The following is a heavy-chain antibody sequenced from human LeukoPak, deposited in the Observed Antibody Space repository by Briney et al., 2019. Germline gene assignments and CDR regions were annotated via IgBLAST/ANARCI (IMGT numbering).Heavy chain of an antibody. CDR1: GFTFSSYG. Sequence: PGGSLRLSCAASGFTFSSYGMHWVRQAPGKGLDWVAVISYDGTNKYYADSVKGRFTISRDNSKNTLYLQVNSLRPEDTAVYYCAKYLIPLNYDILSGTDYWGQGTLVTVSS. V-gene: IGHV3-30*18. CDR3: AKYLIPLNYDILSGTDY. D-gene: IGHD3-9*01. CDR2: ISYDGTNK. J-gene: IGHJ4*02.